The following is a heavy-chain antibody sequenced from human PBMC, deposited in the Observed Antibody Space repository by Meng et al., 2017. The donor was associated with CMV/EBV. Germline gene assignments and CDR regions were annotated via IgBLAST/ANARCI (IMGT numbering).Heavy chain of an antibody. CDR2: ISDSGGIT. CDR1: EFTFSSYA. V-gene: IGHV3-23*01. CDR3: AKGRSIEAPGTRYFDC. Sequence: GGSLKISCAASEFTFSSYAMNWVRQAPGKGLEWVSIISDSGGITYYADSVEGRFTISRDNSKNTLYLQMNSLRAEDTAVYYCAKGRSIEAPGTRYFDCWGQGTLVTVSS. D-gene: IGHD6-13*01. J-gene: IGHJ4*02.